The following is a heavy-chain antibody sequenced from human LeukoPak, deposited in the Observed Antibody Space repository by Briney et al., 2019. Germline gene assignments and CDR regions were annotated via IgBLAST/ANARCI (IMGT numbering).Heavy chain of an antibody. CDR1: GFTFSSYW. CDR3: ARDFFPIVDSSWYEIGY. J-gene: IGHJ4*02. D-gene: IGHD6-13*01. Sequence: GGSLRLSCAASGFTFSSYWMSWVRQAPGKGLEWVANIKQEGSEKYYVDSVKGRFTISRDNAKNSLYLQMDSLRSEDTAVYYCARDFFPIVDSSWYEIGYWGQGTLVTVSS. CDR2: IKQEGSEK. V-gene: IGHV3-7*01.